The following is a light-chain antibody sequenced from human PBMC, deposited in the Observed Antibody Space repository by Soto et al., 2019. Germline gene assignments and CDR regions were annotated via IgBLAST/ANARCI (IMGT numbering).Light chain of an antibody. J-gene: IGKJ1*01. Sequence: EIVLTQSPATLSLSPGERATLSCRASQSVSSYLAWYQQKPGQAPRLLLYDASNRATVIPARFSGSGSGTDFTLTISSLEPEDFAVYYCQQRSNWPWTFGHGTKVEIK. V-gene: IGKV3-11*01. CDR3: QQRSNWPWT. CDR1: QSVSSY. CDR2: DAS.